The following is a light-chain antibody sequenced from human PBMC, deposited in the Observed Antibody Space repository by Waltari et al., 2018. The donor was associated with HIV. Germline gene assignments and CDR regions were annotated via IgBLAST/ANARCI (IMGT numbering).Light chain of an antibody. Sequence: QSALTQPASVSGSLGQSITISCTGSSSDVGAYKYVSWYQQHPGKAPKLIIYEVRHRPSGVSNRFSGSKSGNTASLTISGLRAEDEATYYCSSYTVTSTLIFGGGTDLTV. CDR2: EVR. CDR1: SSDVGAYKY. V-gene: IGLV2-14*01. J-gene: IGLJ2*01. CDR3: SSYTVTSTLI.